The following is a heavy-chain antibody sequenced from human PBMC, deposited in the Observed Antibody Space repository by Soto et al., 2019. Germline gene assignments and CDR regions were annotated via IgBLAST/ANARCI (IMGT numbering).Heavy chain of an antibody. J-gene: IGHJ6*02. CDR2: IYYSGST. D-gene: IGHD1-20*01. V-gene: IGHV4-59*01. CDR3: ARVKYNWNYYYYGMDV. Sequence: SETLSLTCTVSGGSISSYYWSWIRQPPGKGLEWIGYIYYSGSTNYNPSLKSRVTISVDTSKNQFSLKLSSVTAADTAVYYCARVKYNWNYYYYGMDVWGQGTTVTVSS. CDR1: GGSISSYY.